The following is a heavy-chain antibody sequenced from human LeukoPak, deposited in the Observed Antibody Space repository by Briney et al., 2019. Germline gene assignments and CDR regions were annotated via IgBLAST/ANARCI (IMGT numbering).Heavy chain of an antibody. CDR2: INQDASAK. J-gene: IGHJ4*02. Sequence: GGSLRLSCAVSGFTLSTHWMSWVRQAPGKGLEWVANINQDASAKYYVDSVEGRFTISRDNAKNSLYLQMNSLRAEDTGVYYCATSSAAPANMWGQGTLVTVSS. D-gene: IGHD2-2*01. V-gene: IGHV3-7*01. CDR3: ATSSAAPANM. CDR1: GFTLSTHW.